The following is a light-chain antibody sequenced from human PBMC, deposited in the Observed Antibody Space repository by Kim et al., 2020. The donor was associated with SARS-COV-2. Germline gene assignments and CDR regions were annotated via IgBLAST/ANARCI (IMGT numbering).Light chain of an antibody. J-gene: IGLJ1*01. Sequence: PGQSVTISCTGTSGDVGGYNYVSWYQQHPDKAPKLMIYDVSKRPSGVPDRFSGSKSGNTASLTISGLQAEDEADYYCCSYAGSYVFGTGTKVTVL. CDR1: SGDVGGYNY. V-gene: IGLV2-11*01. CDR3: CSYAGSYV. CDR2: DVS.